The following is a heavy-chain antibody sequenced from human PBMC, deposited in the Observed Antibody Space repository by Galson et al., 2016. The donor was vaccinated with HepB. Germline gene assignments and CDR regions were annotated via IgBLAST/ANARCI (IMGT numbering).Heavy chain of an antibody. Sequence: SLRLSCAASGFTFSNFAVHWVRQAPGKGLEWVAVMSYDGGNKYYADSVKGRFTISRDNSKNTLFLQMNSLRAEDTAVYYCARDKSGGYYGSGTYLRNYYAMDVWGQGRLVTVSS. CDR2: MSYDGGNK. V-gene: IGHV3-30*04. D-gene: IGHD3-10*01. CDR3: ARDKSGGYYGSGTYLRNYYAMDV. J-gene: IGHJ6*02. CDR1: GFTFSNFA.